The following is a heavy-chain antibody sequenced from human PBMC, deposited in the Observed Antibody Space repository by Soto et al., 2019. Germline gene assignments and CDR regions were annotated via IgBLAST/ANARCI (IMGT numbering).Heavy chain of an antibody. Sequence: SETLSLTCTVAGGSISSYYWSWIRQPPGKGLEWIGYIYYSGSTNYNPSLKSRVTISVDTSKNQFSLKLSSVTAADTAVYYCARERYYYGSGSYYYYYGMDVWGQGTTVT. CDR2: IYYSGST. CDR3: ARERYYYGSGSYYYYYGMDV. V-gene: IGHV4-59*01. D-gene: IGHD3-10*01. J-gene: IGHJ6*02. CDR1: GGSISSYY.